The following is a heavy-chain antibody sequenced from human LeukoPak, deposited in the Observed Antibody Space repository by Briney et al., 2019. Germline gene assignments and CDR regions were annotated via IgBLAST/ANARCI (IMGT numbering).Heavy chain of an antibody. CDR1: GFTFSSYE. CDR2: ISSSGSTI. V-gene: IGHV3-48*03. Sequence: GGSLRLSCAASGFTFSSYEMNWVRQAPGKGLEWVSYISSSGSTIYYADSVKGRFTISRDNAKNSLYLQMNSLRAEDTAVYYCASASRYSTWTYYYYMDVWGKGTTVTISS. CDR3: ASASRYSTWTYYYYMDV. D-gene: IGHD3-9*01. J-gene: IGHJ6*03.